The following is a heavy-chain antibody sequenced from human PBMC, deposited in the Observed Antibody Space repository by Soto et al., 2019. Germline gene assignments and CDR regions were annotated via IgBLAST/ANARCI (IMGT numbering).Heavy chain of an antibody. CDR3: ARDTTVTTPTYFAS. V-gene: IGHV3-66*01. J-gene: IGHJ4*02. Sequence: EVQLVECGGGLVQPGGSLRLSCAASGLTVSNSYMNWVRRAPGKGLEWVSIIYSGGTTYYADSVKGRFTISRDNSKNTLYLQMHSLRADDTAMYYCARDTTVTTPTYFASWGQGTLVIVSS. CDR2: IYSGGTT. CDR1: GLTVSNSY. D-gene: IGHD4-17*01.